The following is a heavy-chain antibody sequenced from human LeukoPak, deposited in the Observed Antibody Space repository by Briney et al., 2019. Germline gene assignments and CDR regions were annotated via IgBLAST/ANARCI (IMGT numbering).Heavy chain of an antibody. Sequence: GASVKVSCKASGYTLTSYYLHWVRQAPGQGLEWMALINPSGDTTSHAQKFQGRVTMTRDTSASTVYMELNSLRADDTAVYYCAKCSTSAYTTGWCNWIDPWGQGTLVTVSS. J-gene: IGHJ5*02. CDR1: GYTLTSYY. D-gene: IGHD6-19*01. V-gene: IGHV1-46*01. CDR3: AKCSTSAYTTGWCNWIDP. CDR2: INPSGDTT.